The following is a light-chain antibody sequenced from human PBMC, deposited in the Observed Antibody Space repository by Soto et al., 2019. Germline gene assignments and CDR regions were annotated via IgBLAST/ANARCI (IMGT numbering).Light chain of an antibody. CDR2: GNS. J-gene: IGLJ2*01. CDR3: QSFDSRLGAVV. Sequence: QSVLTQPPSVSGAPGQRVTISCTGSSSNIGAGYDVHWYQQLPGTAPKLLFYGNSNRPSGVPDRFSGSKSGTSASLAITGLQAEDETDYYCQSFDSRLGAVVFGGGTKVTVL. V-gene: IGLV1-40*01. CDR1: SSNIGAGYD.